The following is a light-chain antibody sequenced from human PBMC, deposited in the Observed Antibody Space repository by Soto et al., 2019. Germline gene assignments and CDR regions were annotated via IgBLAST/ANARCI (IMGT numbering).Light chain of an antibody. CDR3: CSYAATSIFGSVV. J-gene: IGLJ2*01. CDR1: SSDVGSYNL. CDR2: EGS. V-gene: IGLV2-23*03. Sequence: QSALTQPASVSGSPGQSITISCTGTSSDVGSYNLVSWYQQHPGKAPKLMIYEGSKRPSGISNRFSGSKSGNTASLTISGLQAEDEADYYCCSYAATSIFGSVVFGGGTQLTVL.